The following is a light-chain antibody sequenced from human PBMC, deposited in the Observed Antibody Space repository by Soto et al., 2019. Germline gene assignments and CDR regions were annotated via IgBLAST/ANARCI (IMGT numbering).Light chain of an antibody. Sequence: QSVLTQPPSASGTPGQRVTISCSGSSSNIGSRDVDWYQQLPGTAPKLLIYSNDQRPSGVPDRFSGSKSGTSASLAISGLQSEDEADYYCGGWDDSLNAVVFGGGTKLTVL. CDR1: SSNIGSRD. V-gene: IGLV1-44*01. J-gene: IGLJ2*01. CDR3: GGWDDSLNAVV. CDR2: SND.